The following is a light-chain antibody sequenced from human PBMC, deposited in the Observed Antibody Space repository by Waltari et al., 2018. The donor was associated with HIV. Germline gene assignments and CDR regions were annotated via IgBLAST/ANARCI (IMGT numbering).Light chain of an antibody. V-gene: IGKV3-15*01. Sequence: EIVMTQSPATLSVSPGESATLSCRASQSVGTKLAWYQQKPGQAPRLLIYGASIRATGIPARFSGSGSGMEFTLTISSLQSEDFAVYYCQHNSYWLPITFGQGTRLEI. J-gene: IGKJ5*01. CDR1: QSVGTK. CDR3: QHNSYWLPIT. CDR2: GAS.